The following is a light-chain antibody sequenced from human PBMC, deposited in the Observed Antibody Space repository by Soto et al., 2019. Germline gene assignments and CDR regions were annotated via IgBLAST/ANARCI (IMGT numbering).Light chain of an antibody. CDR1: QRVSTSY. Sequence: EIVLTQSPGTLSLSPVERATVSCLASQRVSTSYLAWYQQKPGQAPRLLIYGASSRATGIPDRFSGSGSGTDFTLTISRLEPEDLAVYYCQQYGTSLTWTFGQGTKVDIK. CDR2: GAS. CDR3: QQYGTSLTWT. J-gene: IGKJ1*01. V-gene: IGKV3-20*01.